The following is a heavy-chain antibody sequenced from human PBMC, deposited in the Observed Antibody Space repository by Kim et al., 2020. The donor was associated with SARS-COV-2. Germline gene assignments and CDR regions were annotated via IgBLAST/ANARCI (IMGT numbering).Heavy chain of an antibody. Sequence: SETLSLTCTVSGGSISSYYWSWIRQPPGKGLEWIGYIYYSGSTNYNPSLKSRVTISVDTSKNQFSLKLSSVTAADTAVYYCARLRYFDWLPNDAFDIWGQGTMVTVSS. D-gene: IGHD3-9*01. J-gene: IGHJ3*02. CDR3: ARLRYFDWLPNDAFDI. V-gene: IGHV4-59*01. CDR1: GGSISSYY. CDR2: IYYSGST.